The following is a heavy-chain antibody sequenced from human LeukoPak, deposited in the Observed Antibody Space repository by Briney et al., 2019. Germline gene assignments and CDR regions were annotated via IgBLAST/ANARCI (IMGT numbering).Heavy chain of an antibody. CDR3: ARERGYSSSWYTF. Sequence: QPGGSLRLSCAASGFTFSSYGMSWVRQAPGKGLEWVSYISSSSKTVYYADSVKGRFTISRDNARNSLYLQMNNLRAEDTAVYYCARERGYSSSWYTFWGQGTLVTVSS. J-gene: IGHJ4*02. D-gene: IGHD6-13*01. V-gene: IGHV3-48*01. CDR1: GFTFSSYG. CDR2: ISSSSKTV.